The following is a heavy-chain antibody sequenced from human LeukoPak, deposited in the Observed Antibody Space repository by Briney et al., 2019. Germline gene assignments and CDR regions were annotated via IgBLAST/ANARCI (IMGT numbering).Heavy chain of an antibody. V-gene: IGHV4-31*03. J-gene: IGHJ6*02. D-gene: IGHD3-10*01. Sequence: PSETLSLTCTVSGGPISSGGYYWSWLRQHPGRGLEWIGYIYYSGSTYYNPSRKSRVTISVDTSKNQFSLKLSSVTAADTAVYYCARQDGSGMDVWGQGTTVTVSS. CDR3: ARQDGSGMDV. CDR2: IYYSGST. CDR1: GGPISSGGYY.